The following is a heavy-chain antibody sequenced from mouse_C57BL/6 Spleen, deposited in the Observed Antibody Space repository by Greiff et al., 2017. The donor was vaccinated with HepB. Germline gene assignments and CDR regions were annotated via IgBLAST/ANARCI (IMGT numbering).Heavy chain of an antibody. CDR3: ARGGYSYGSYY. D-gene: IGHD1-1*01. V-gene: IGHV1-42*01. CDR1: GYSFTGYY. CDR2: INPSTGGT. Sequence: VQLQQSGPELVKPGASVKISCKASGYSFTGYYMNWVKQSPEKSLEWIGEINPSTGGTTYNQKFKAKATLTVDKSSSTAYMQLKSLTSEDSAVYYCARGGYSYGSYYGGQGTTLTVSS. J-gene: IGHJ2*01.